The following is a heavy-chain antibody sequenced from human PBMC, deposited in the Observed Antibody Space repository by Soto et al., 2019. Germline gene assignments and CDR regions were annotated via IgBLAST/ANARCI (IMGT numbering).Heavy chain of an antibody. CDR2: IKNDGSGT. D-gene: IGHD3-22*01. CDR3: VRGDGDYYDGNGYLGRH. V-gene: IGHV3-74*01. Sequence: EVQLVESGGGLVQPGGSLRLSCAASGFTFSSYWMHWVRQVPGKGPVWVSRIKNDGSGTYYADSVKGRLTMSRGNAKKTVYLQMNSLRAEDTAVYYCVRGDGDYYDGNGYLGRHWGQGTLVTVSS. J-gene: IGHJ4*02. CDR1: GFTFSSYW.